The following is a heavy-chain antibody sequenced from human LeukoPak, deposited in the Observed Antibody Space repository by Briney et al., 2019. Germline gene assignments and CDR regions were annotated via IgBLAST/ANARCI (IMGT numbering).Heavy chain of an antibody. CDR1: GFTFSSYA. CDR2: ISGSGGST. D-gene: IGHD3-10*01. J-gene: IGHJ4*02. V-gene: IGHV3-23*01. CDR3: AGVVPPTDYGSGSYFWDPYYFDY. Sequence: GGSLRLSCAASGFTFSSYAMSWVRQAPGKGLEWVSAISGSGGSTYYADSVKGRFTISRDNSKNTLYLQMNSLRAEDTAVYYCAGVVPPTDYGSGSYFWDPYYFDYWGQGTLVTVSS.